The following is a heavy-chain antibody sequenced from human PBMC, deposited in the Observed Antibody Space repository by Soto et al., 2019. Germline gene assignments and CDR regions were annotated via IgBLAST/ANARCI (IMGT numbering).Heavy chain of an antibody. CDR3: ATDEVATIPAFYI. D-gene: IGHD5-12*01. V-gene: IGHV3-33*01. CDR1: GFTFSSYG. J-gene: IGHJ3*02. CDR2: IWYDGSNK. Sequence: QVQLVESGGGVVQPGRSLRLSCAASGFTFSSYGMHWVRQAPGKGLEWVAVIWYDGSNKYYADSVKGRFTISRDNSKNTLYLQMNCLRAEDTSVFYWATDEVATIPAFYIWGHGTMVTVSS.